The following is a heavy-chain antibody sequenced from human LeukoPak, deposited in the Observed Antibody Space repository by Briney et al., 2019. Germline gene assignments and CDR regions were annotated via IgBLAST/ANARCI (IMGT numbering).Heavy chain of an antibody. V-gene: IGHV1-2*02. J-gene: IGHJ4*02. CDR3: AGSGYCSGGSCYSGDY. Sequence: ASVKVSCKASGYTFTGYYMHWVRQAPGQGLEWMGWINPNSGGTNYAQKFQGRVTMTRDTSISTAYMELSRLRSDDTAVYYCAGSGYCSGGSCYSGDYWGQGTLVTVSS. CDR1: GYTFTGYY. CDR2: INPNSGGT. D-gene: IGHD2-15*01.